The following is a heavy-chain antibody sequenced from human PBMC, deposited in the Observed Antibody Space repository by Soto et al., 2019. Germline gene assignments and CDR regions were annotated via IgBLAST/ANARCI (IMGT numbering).Heavy chain of an antibody. V-gene: IGHV4-59*01. CDR3: ASYRGALYFES. Sequence: ILSLTCPFSGFSLSSNYLIWIRPSPDKGLEWLGYVFYGGTDYNPSLGGRVSMSVETSKSQFSLKLTSVTVADTAVYYCASYRGALYFESWGPGIRVTVSA. CDR1: GFSLSSNY. J-gene: IGHJ4*02. CDR2: VFYGGT. D-gene: IGHD3-16*01.